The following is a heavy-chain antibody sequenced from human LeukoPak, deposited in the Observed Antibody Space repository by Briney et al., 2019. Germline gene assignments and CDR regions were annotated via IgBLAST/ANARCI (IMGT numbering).Heavy chain of an antibody. V-gene: IGHV1-18*04. J-gene: IGHJ4*02. CDR1: GYTFTNYG. CDR3: ARDRGYDILTGYYTARTDY. CDR2: ISAYNGNT. D-gene: IGHD3-9*01. Sequence: ASVKVSFKASGYTFTNYGISWVRQAPGQGLEGMGWISAYNGNTNYAQKLQGRVTMTTDTSTSTAYMELRSLRSDDTAVYYCARDRGYDILTGYYTARTDYWGQGTLVTVSS.